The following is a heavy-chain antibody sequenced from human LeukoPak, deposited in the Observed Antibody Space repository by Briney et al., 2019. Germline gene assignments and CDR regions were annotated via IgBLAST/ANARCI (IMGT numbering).Heavy chain of an antibody. D-gene: IGHD3-16*01. V-gene: IGHV4-39*01. Sequence: SETLSLTCTVFGDSVSSSNYYWAWFRQPPGKGLDWIGSLYYDGRTYYSPSLESRVTVSVDTSKNQFALKLTSVTAADTAVYYCARRRGKGDVNCFHPWGPGTLVPVSS. J-gene: IGHJ5*02. CDR2: LYYDGRT. CDR3: ARRRGKGDVNCFHP. CDR1: GDSVSSSNYY.